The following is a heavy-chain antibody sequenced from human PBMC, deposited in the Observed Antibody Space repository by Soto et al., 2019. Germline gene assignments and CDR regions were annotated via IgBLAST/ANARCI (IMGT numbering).Heavy chain of an antibody. J-gene: IGHJ6*02. Sequence: EVQLVESGGGLVQPGGSLRLSCAASGFTFSSYEMNWVRQAPGKGLEWVSYISSSGSTIYYADSVKGRFTISRDNDKNTLYPQMNRLRAEDKAVYYCARDGCGELRYFDWLHGGGYYYGMDVWGQGTTVTVSS. CDR2: ISSSGSTI. V-gene: IGHV3-48*03. CDR3: ARDGCGELRYFDWLHGGGYYYGMDV. CDR1: GFTFSSYE. D-gene: IGHD3-9*01.